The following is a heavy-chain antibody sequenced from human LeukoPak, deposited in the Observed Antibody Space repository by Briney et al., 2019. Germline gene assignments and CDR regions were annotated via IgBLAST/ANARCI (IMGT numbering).Heavy chain of an antibody. D-gene: IGHD3-10*01. J-gene: IGHJ4*02. CDR3: ARARYYGSGSKRGFDY. CDR2: IYHSGST. CDR1: GYSISSGYY. V-gene: IGHV4-38-2*01. Sequence: PSETLSLTCAVSGYSISSGYYWGWIRQPPGKGLEWIGSIYHSGSTYYNPPLKSRVTISVDTSKNQFSLKLSSVTAADTAVYHCARARYYGSGSKRGFDYWGQGTLVTVSS.